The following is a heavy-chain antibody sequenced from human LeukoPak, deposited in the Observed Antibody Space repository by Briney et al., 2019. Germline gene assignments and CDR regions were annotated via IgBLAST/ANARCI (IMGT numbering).Heavy chain of an antibody. CDR2: MNPNSGNT. Sequence: ASVKVSCNASGYTFTSYDINWDRQATGQALEWMGWMNPNSGNTGYAQKFQGRFTMTRNTSISTAYMELSSLRSEDTAVYYCARDQQSYDFWSGYHQYYFDYWGQGTLVTVSS. CDR3: ARDQQSYDFWSGYHQYYFDY. D-gene: IGHD3-3*01. J-gene: IGHJ4*02. V-gene: IGHV1-8*01. CDR1: GYTFTSYD.